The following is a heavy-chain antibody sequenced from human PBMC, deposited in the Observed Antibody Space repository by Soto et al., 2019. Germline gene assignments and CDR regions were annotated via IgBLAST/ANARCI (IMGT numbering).Heavy chain of an antibody. CDR3: ARDTSGWYSVYYFDY. V-gene: IGHV3-48*02. CDR1: GFTFSSYS. Sequence: GGSLRLSCAASGFTFSSYSMNWVRQAPGKGLEWVSYISSSRSTIYYADSVKGRLTISRDNAKNSLYLQMNSLRDEDTAVYYCARDTSGWYSVYYFDYWGQGTLVTVSS. J-gene: IGHJ4*02. D-gene: IGHD6-19*01. CDR2: ISSSRSTI.